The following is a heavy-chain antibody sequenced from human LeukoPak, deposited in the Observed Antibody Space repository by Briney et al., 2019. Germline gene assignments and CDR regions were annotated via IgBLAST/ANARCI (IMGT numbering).Heavy chain of an antibody. D-gene: IGHD2-8*01. V-gene: IGHV1-46*01. CDR1: GYIFTTYS. CDR2: INPRGDAT. CDR3: ARKWSSRDWFDP. J-gene: IGHJ5*02. Sequence: ASVKVSCKTSGYIFTTYSIHWVRQAPGQGLEWMGVINPRGDATIYAQKFEGRVTMTSDTPTTTVYMELSSLTSEDTGLYYYARKWSSRDWFDPWGQGTLVTVSS.